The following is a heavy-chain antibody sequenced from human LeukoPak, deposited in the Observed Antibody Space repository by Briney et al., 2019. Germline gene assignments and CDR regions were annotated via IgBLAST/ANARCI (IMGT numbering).Heavy chain of an antibody. CDR3: ARSYSGYDRFDY. J-gene: IGHJ4*02. CDR1: GYTFTGYY. Sequence: ASVTVSCKASGYTFTGYYIHWVRQAPGQGLEWMGWINPNSGGTNYAQKFQGRVTMTRDTSISTAYMEVSRLRSDDTAVYYCARSYSGYDRFDYWGQGTLVTVSS. CDR2: INPNSGGT. V-gene: IGHV1-2*02. D-gene: IGHD5-12*01.